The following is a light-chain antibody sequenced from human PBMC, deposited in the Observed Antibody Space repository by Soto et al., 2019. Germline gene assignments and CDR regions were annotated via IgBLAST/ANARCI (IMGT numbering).Light chain of an antibody. CDR3: QQYGSSPKT. CDR2: GAS. V-gene: IGKV3-20*01. Sequence: TLSLSPGERATLSCRASQSVSSSYLAWYQQKPGQAPRLLIYGASSRATGIPDRFSGSGSGTDFTLTISRLEPEDFAVYYCQQYGSSPKTFGQGTKVYIK. J-gene: IGKJ1*01. CDR1: QSVSSSY.